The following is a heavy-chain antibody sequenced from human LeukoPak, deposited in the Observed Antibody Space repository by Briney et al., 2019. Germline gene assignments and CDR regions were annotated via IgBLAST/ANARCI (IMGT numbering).Heavy chain of an antibody. CDR1: GYTFTSYG. CDR2: ISAYNGNT. D-gene: IGHD6-6*01. Sequence: GASVKASCKASGYTFTSYGISWVRQAPGQGLEWMGWISAYNGNTNYAQKLQGRVTMTTDTSTSTAYMELRSLRSDDTAVYYCAREQYSSSGSWFDPWGQGTLVTVSS. V-gene: IGHV1-18*01. CDR3: AREQYSSSGSWFDP. J-gene: IGHJ5*02.